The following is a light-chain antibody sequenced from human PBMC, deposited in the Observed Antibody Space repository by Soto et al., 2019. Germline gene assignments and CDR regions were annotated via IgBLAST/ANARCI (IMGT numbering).Light chain of an antibody. CDR1: QDISRV. J-gene: IGKJ5*01. Sequence: DIQMTQSPSTVSASVGDRVTITCRASQDISRVLGWYQQKPGNAPKILIFAASSLQSGVPSRFSGSGSGTDFTLTISNLQPDDFATYYCQQAYSFPITFGQGTRLEIK. CDR3: QQAYSFPIT. CDR2: AAS. V-gene: IGKV1-12*01.